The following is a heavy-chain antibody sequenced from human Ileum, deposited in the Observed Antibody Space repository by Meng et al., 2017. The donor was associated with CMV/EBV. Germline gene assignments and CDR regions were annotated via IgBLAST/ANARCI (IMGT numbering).Heavy chain of an antibody. J-gene: IGHJ4*02. CDR1: GFTFSGYY. D-gene: IGHD6-19*01. Sequence: VQLVQFGAEVKKPGASVKVSCTTSGFTFSGYYIHWVRQAPGQGLEWMGWINSKNDGTNYARKYQGRVTMTRETSISTAHMELSGLMSDDTAVYYCVRSSGWSRFDYWGQGTLVTVSS. CDR2: INSKNDGT. V-gene: IGHV1-2*02. CDR3: VRSSGWSRFDY.